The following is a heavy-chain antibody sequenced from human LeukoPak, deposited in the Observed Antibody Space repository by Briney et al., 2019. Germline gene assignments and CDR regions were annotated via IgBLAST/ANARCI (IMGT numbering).Heavy chain of an antibody. V-gene: IGHV5-51*01. Sequence: GESLKISCKGSGYTFTNYWIGWVRQMPGKGLEWMGIIYPGDSDTRYSPSFQGQVTISADKSINTAYLQWSGLKASDTAMYFCARLGGGYGSGSYIDYWGQGTLVTVSS. CDR2: IYPGDSDT. D-gene: IGHD3-10*01. J-gene: IGHJ4*02. CDR3: ARLGGGYGSGSYIDY. CDR1: GYTFTNYW.